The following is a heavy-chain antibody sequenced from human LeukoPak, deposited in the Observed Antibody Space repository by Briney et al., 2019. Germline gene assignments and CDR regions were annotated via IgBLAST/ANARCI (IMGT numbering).Heavy chain of an antibody. CDR3: ASFYDPLGDWSDP. CDR1: GFTFSSYS. D-gene: IGHD3-3*01. Sequence: PGGSLRLSCAASGFTFSSYSMNWVRQAPGKGLEWVSSISSSSSYIYYADSVKGRFTISRDNAKNSLYLQMNSLRAEDTAVYYCASFYDPLGDWSDPWGQGTLVTVSS. V-gene: IGHV3-21*01. CDR2: ISSSSSYI. J-gene: IGHJ5*02.